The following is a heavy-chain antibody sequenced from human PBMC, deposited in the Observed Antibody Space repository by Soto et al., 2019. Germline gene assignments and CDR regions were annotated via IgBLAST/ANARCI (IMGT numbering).Heavy chain of an antibody. CDR3: ANALNDGRDEFEY. Sequence: QLQLLESGGSVVQPGRSLRLSCTASEATFSDYGIHWVRQAPGKGLEWVAVISDNGRGTFYADSVKGRFTISRDNSENMLYLQMNSLRSDDTAVYFCANALNDGRDEFEYWGQGALVTVSP. D-gene: IGHD1-1*01. J-gene: IGHJ4*02. V-gene: IGHV3-30*18. CDR1: EATFSDYG. CDR2: ISDNGRGT.